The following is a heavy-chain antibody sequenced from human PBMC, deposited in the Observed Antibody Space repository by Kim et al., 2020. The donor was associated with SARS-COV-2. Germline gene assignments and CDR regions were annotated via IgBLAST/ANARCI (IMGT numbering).Heavy chain of an antibody. CDR2: IGSSSTI. CDR1: GFTFSSSG. J-gene: IGHJ5*02. D-gene: IGHD3-10*01. Sequence: GGSLRLSCAASGFTFSSSGMNWVRQAPGKGLEWVSYIGSSSTIYYADSVKGRFSISRDNTKNSLYLQMNSLRAEDTAVYYCARGGGWNWFDPWGQGTLVTVSS. V-gene: IGHV3-48*04. CDR3: ARGGGWNWFDP.